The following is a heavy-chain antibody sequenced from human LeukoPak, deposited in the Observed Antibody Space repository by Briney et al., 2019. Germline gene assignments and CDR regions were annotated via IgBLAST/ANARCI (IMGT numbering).Heavy chain of an antibody. Sequence: SETLFLTCTVSGGSINSTSNYWGWIRQPPGKGLEWIGSIYYSGSTSYNPSLKSRVTISVDTSTNQFSLKLSSVTAADTAVYFCAGDYGDSYFDYWGQGTLVTVSS. CDR1: GGSINSTSNY. V-gene: IGHV4-39*07. J-gene: IGHJ4*02. CDR3: AGDYGDSYFDY. D-gene: IGHD4-17*01. CDR2: IYYSGST.